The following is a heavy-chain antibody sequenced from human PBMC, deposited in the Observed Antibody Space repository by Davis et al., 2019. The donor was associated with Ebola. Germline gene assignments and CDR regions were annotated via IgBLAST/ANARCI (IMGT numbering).Heavy chain of an antibody. Sequence: PSETLSLTCTVSAGSVSSGTHYWSWIRQSPGKGLEWIGYIYYSGSTNYNLSLKSRVAISVDTSKNQFSLRLSSVTAADTAVYFCARDRGDGYNYGMDVWGQGTTVTVSS. J-gene: IGHJ6*02. D-gene: IGHD3-10*01. CDR1: AGSVSSGTHY. CDR2: IYYSGST. V-gene: IGHV4-61*01. CDR3: ARDRGDGYNYGMDV.